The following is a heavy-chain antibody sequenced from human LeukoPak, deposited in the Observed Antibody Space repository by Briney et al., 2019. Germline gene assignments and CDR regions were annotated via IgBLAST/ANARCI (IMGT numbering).Heavy chain of an antibody. CDR1: GGSISSSRYY. CDR3: ASLMYSSGWYDRYFQH. J-gene: IGHJ1*01. V-gene: IGHV4-39*01. Sequence: SETLSLTCTVSGGSISSSRYYWGWIRQPPGKGLEWIGSIHYSGSTYYNPSLKSRVTVSVDTSENQFSLKLSSVTAADTAVYYCASLMYSSGWYDRYFQHWGQGTLVTVSS. D-gene: IGHD6-19*01. CDR2: IHYSGST.